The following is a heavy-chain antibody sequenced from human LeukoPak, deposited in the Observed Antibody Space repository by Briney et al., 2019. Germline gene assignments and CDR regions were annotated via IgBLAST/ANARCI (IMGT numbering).Heavy chain of an antibody. CDR3: GRPLVSGSQGYNYGEIGH. D-gene: IGHD5-24*01. J-gene: IGHJ4*02. Sequence: GGSLRLSCAASGFMFDKVGMHWVRQAPGRGLEWVAVINFDGSDVDYVDSVKGRFIISRDNSKNILYLQMNSVRAEDTAVYWCGRPLVSGSQGYNYGEIGHWGQGSLVVVST. V-gene: IGHV3-33*01. CDR2: INFDGSDV. CDR1: GFMFDKVG.